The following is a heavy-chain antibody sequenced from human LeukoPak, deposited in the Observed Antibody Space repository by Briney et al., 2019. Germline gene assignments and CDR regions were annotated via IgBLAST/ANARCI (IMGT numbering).Heavy chain of an antibody. V-gene: IGHV3-30-3*01. Sequence: PGGSLRLSCAASGFTFSSYEMNWVRQAPGKGLEWVAVLSYDGTNKFYADSVKGRFTISRDNSKNTLFLQMNSLSTEDMAVYYCATDRGERSACNQGGFDYWGQGTLVTVPS. D-gene: IGHD2/OR15-2a*01. CDR2: LSYDGTNK. CDR3: ATDRGERSACNQGGFDY. J-gene: IGHJ4*02. CDR1: GFTFSSYE.